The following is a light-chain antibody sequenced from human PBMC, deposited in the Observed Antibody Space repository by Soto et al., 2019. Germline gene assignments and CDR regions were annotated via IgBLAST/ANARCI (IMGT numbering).Light chain of an antibody. CDR1: QSLSNNIY. CDR3: QQHETLIT. V-gene: IGKV3-20*01. J-gene: IGKJ5*01. CDR2: GAS. Sequence: EIVLTQSPGTLSLSPGERATLSCRASQSLSNNIYLAWYQQKPGQAPRLLIYGASSRATGIPNRFSGSGSRTDFTLTISRLEPEDFAVYYCQQHETLITFGQGTRLEIK.